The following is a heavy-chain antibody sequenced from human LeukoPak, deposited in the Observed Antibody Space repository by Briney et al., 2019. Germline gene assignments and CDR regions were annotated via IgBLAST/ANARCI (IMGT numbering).Heavy chain of an antibody. V-gene: IGHV5-51*01. CDR1: GYSFTSYW. CDR2: IYPGDPDT. Sequence: GESLKISCKGSGYSFTSYWIGWVRQMPGKGLEWMGIIYPGDPDTRYSPSFQGQVTISADKPISTAYLQWSSLKASDTAMYYCARRFYYDSRDYYGMDVWGQGTTVTVSS. D-gene: IGHD3-22*01. CDR3: ARRFYYDSRDYYGMDV. J-gene: IGHJ6*02.